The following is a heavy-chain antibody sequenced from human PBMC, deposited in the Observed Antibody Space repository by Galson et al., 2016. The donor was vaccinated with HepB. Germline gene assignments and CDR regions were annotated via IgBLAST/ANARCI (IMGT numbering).Heavy chain of an antibody. Sequence: CAASGFTFSRYAMSWVRQAPGKGLEWVSVISGSGDRRYYADSVKGRFIISRDNSKNTVYLQMNSLRVEDTAVYYCAKDLDIVVVPSAIDYWGQGTLVTVSS. V-gene: IGHV3-23*01. CDR3: AKDLDIVVVPSAIDY. D-gene: IGHD2-2*01. CDR1: GFTFSRYA. J-gene: IGHJ4*02. CDR2: ISGSGDRR.